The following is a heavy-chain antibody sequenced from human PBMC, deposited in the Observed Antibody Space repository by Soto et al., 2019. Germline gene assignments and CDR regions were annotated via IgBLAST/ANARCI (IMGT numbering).Heavy chain of an antibody. D-gene: IGHD6-13*01. CDR1: GFTFSSYS. V-gene: IGHV3-21*01. J-gene: IGHJ4*02. CDR3: AKDRQPAGRWPFAH. Sequence: PGGSLRLSCAASGFTFSSYSMNWVRQAPGKGLEWVSSISSSIIYLYYAYSVKSRFTISRDNAKNSLYLQMNSLRSERMAAQYWAKDRQPAGRWPFAHWGKGPLVTVS. CDR2: ISSSIIYL.